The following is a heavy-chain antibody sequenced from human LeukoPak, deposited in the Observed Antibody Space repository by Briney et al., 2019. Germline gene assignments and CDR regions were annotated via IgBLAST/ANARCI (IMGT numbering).Heavy chain of an antibody. V-gene: IGHV4-59*01. CDR1: GGSISSYY. CDR2: IYYSGST. Sequence: PSETLSLTCTVSGGSISSYYWSWIRQPPGKGLEWIVYIYYSGSTNYNPSLKSRVTISVDTSKNQFSLKLSCVTAADTAVYYCARGPDYGSGSYPIDYWGQGTLVTVSS. J-gene: IGHJ4*02. D-gene: IGHD3-10*01. CDR3: ARGPDYGSGSYPIDY.